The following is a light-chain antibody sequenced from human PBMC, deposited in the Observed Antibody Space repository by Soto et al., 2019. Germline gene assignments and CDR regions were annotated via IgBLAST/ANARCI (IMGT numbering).Light chain of an antibody. V-gene: IGKV3D-15*01. CDR3: QQYRGWPRT. Sequence: EIVLTQSPGTRSVSPGERVTLSSRASQSVDIDLAWYQQKPGQAPRLLIYGASTRATDMPGRFRGSGAGAEFTLTISSLQSEDSAVYYCQQYRGWPRTFGQGTKVEIK. J-gene: IGKJ1*01. CDR2: GAS. CDR1: QSVDID.